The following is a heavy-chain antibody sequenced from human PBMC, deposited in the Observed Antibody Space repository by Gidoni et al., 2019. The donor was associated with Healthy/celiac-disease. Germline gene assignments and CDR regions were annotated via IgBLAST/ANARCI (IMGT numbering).Heavy chain of an antibody. D-gene: IGHD3-10*01. V-gene: IGHV1-2*02. CDR1: GYTFTGYY. J-gene: IGHJ4*02. CDR2: FNPNSGGT. CDR3: ARDFGRGSGSYYNDFDY. Sequence: QVQLVQSGAEVKKPGASVKVSCKASGYTFTGYYMHWVRQAPGQGLEWMGWFNPNSGGTNYAQKFQGRVTMTRDTSISTAYMELSRLRSDDTAVYYCARDFGRGSGSYYNDFDYWGQGTLVTVSS.